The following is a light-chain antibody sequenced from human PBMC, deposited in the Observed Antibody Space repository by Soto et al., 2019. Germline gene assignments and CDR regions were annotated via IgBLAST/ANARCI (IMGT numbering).Light chain of an antibody. J-gene: IGKJ3*01. CDR3: QQYGNSGVT. CDR1: QSVNSNY. Sequence: EIVLIQSPATLSLSQGERAILSCRASQSVNSNYLAWHQQKPGQAPRLLIYGVSSRATGIPDRFSGSGSGTDFTLTISRLEPEDFAVYYCQQYGNSGVTFGPGTKVDIK. CDR2: GVS. V-gene: IGKV3-20*01.